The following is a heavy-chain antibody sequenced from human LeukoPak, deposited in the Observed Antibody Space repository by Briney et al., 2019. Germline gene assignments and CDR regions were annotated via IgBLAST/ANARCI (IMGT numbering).Heavy chain of an antibody. Sequence: GRSLRLSCAASGFTFSSYAMHWVRQAPGKGLEWVAVISYDGSNKYYADSVKGRFTISRDNSKNTLYLQMNSLRAEDTAVCYCARSSSWGQGTLVTVST. CDR1: GFTFSSYA. V-gene: IGHV3-30*01. J-gene: IGHJ4*02. CDR3: ARSSS. CDR2: ISYDGSNK.